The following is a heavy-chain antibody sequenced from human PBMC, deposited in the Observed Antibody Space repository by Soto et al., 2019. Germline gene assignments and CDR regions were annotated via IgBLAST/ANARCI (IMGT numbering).Heavy chain of an antibody. CDR2: IIPIFGTA. CDR1: GGTFSSYA. CDR3: ATGIYYYDSSGYYYEGQAAFDI. D-gene: IGHD3-22*01. Sequence: QVQLVQSGAEVKKPGSSVKVSCKASGGTFSSYAISWVRQAPGQGLEWMGGIIPIFGTANYAQKFQGRVTITADESTSTDDMELSSLRSEDTAVYYCATGIYYYDSSGYYYEGQAAFDIWGQGTMVTVSS. J-gene: IGHJ3*02. V-gene: IGHV1-69*01.